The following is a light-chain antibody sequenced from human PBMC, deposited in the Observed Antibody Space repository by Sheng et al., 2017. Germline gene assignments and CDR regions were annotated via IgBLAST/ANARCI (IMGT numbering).Light chain of an antibody. CDR2: DAS. Sequence: DIQMTQSPSSLSASVGDRVTITCQASQDISNYLNWYQQKPGKAPKLLIYDASNLETGVPSRFSGSGSGTDFTFTISSLQPEDIATYYCQESFSPPRYTFAQGTKLEIK. J-gene: IGKJ2*01. CDR3: QESFSPPRYT. CDR1: QDISNY. V-gene: IGKV1-33*01.